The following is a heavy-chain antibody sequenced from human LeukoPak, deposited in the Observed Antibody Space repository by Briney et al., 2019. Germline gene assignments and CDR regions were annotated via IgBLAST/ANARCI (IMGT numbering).Heavy chain of an antibody. Sequence: ASVKVSCKASGFTFTSSAMQWARQARGQRLEWIGWIVVGSGNTNYAQKFQERVTITRDMSTSTAYMELSSLRSEDTAVYYCAAESNYGDYNAYWGQGTLVTVSS. CDR1: GFTFTSSA. V-gene: IGHV1-58*02. D-gene: IGHD4-17*01. CDR2: IVVGSGNT. J-gene: IGHJ4*02. CDR3: AAESNYGDYNAY.